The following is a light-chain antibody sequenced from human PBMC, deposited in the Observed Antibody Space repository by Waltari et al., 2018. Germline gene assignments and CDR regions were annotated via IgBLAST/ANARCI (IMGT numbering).Light chain of an antibody. J-gene: IGKJ2*01. V-gene: IGKV1-5*01. CDR1: ENISRW. CDR2: DAS. CDR3: QQYDSYPL. Sequence: DIQMTQSPSTLSASVGDRVTSTCRASENISRWLAWYQQKPGKAPKVLIYDASSMGSGVPSRFSGSGSGTEFTLTISSLQPDDSATYYCQQYDSYPLFGQGTKLEIK.